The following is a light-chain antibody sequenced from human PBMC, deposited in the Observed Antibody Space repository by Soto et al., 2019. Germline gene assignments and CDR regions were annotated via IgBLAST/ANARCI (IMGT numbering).Light chain of an antibody. CDR3: QQYSNWPPEYT. Sequence: EIVMTQSTATLSVSSGERATLSCRASRNVYTNLAWYQQRPGQAPRLLIYGASTRATDIPGRFSGSGSGTEFTLTISGLQSEDVAVYYCQQYSNWPPEYTFGQGTKLEI. CDR1: RNVYTN. V-gene: IGKV3-15*01. CDR2: GAS. J-gene: IGKJ2*01.